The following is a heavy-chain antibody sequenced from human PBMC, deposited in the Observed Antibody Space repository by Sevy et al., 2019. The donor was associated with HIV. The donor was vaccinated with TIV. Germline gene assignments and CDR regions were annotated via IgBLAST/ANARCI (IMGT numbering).Heavy chain of an antibody. D-gene: IGHD2-2*01. CDR2: IYYSGST. V-gene: IGHV4-39*01. Sequence: SETLSLTCTVSGGSISSSSYYWGWIRQSPGKGLEWIGSIYYSGSTYYHPSLKSRVTISVDTSKNQFSLKLSSGTAADTAVYYCARHNGISTNCRGNWFDPWGQGTLVTVSS. J-gene: IGHJ5*02. CDR1: GGSISSSSYY. CDR3: ARHNGISTNCRGNWFDP.